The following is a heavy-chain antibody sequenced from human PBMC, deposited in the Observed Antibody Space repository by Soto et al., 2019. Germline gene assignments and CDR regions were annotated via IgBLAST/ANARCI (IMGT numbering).Heavy chain of an antibody. V-gene: IGHV1-24*01. J-gene: IGHJ4*02. D-gene: IGHD2-2*01. CDR2: FDPEGGET. CDR1: GYTLTELS. Sequence: ASVKVSCTVSGYTLTELSMHWVRQAPGKGLEWMGGFDPEGGETIYAQKFQGRVTMTEDTSTDTAYMELSSLRSEDTAVYYCATMLRVVVPAAEYYFDASGKGAPVTVS. CDR3: ATMLRVVVPAAEYYFDA.